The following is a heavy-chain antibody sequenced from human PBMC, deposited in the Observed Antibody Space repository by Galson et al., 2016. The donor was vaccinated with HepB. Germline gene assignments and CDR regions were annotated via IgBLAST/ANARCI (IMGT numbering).Heavy chain of an antibody. D-gene: IGHD2-8*02. J-gene: IGHJ6*02. CDR1: GGSISSGYYY. Sequence: TLSLTCTVSGGSISSGYYYWSWIRQLPGKGLEWIGYISYSGGTDYNPSLQSRVTISADTSKNQFSLQLTSVTAADTAICYCARDHCTGGVCYSSPWYYGMDVWGQGTTVTVSS. V-gene: IGHV4-31*03. CDR3: ARDHCTGGVCYSSPWYYGMDV. CDR2: ISYSGGT.